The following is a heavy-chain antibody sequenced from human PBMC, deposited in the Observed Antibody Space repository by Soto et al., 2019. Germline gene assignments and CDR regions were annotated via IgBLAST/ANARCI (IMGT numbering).Heavy chain of an antibody. CDR1: GFTFSTYS. CDR3: AREYTAWPLAYGLDV. CDR2: ISSRSDI. D-gene: IGHD2-2*02. V-gene: IGHV3-21*01. J-gene: IGHJ6*02. Sequence: GGSLRLSCVVSGFTFSTYSINWVRQAPGKGLEWVSSISSRSDIYYADSVKGRFTISRDNAKNSVSLQMNSLRAEDTAVYYCAREYTAWPLAYGLDVWGQGTTVTVSS.